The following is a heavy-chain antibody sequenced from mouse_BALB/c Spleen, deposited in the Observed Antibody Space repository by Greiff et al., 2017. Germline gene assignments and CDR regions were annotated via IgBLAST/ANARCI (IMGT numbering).Heavy chain of an antibody. CDR1: GFTFSSFG. CDR3: ARDSSGYPAWFAY. D-gene: IGHD3-2*01. V-gene: IGHV5-17*02. CDR2: ISSGSSTI. J-gene: IGHJ3*01. Sequence: DVKLVESGGGLVQPGGSRKLSCAASGFTFSSFGMHWVRQAPEKGLEWVAYISSGSSTIYYADTVKGRFTISRDNPKNTLFLQMTSLRSEDTAMYYCARDSSGYPAWFAYWGQGTLVTVSA.